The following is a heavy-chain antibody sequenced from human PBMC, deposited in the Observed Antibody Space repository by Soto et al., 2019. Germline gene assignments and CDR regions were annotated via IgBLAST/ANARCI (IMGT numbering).Heavy chain of an antibody. D-gene: IGHD3-10*01. V-gene: IGHV1-18*01. CDR3: ARDRGAYGMGV. CDR2: ISAYNGNT. J-gene: IGHJ6*02. Sequence: QVQLVQSGAEVKKPGASVKVSCKASGYTFSSYGISWVRQAPGQGLEWMGWISAYNGNTNYAQNLQGRVTMTTDTPTSTAYMDWRSLRSDETAVYICARDRGAYGMGVWGQGTTVTVSS. CDR1: GYTFSSYG.